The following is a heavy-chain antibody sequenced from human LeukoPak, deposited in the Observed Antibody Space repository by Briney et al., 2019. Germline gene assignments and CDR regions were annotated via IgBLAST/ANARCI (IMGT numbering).Heavy chain of an antibody. CDR2: INPNSGGT. CDR3: ARTPLHYYYDSRRATNWFDP. D-gene: IGHD3-22*01. J-gene: IGHJ5*02. V-gene: IGHV1-2*02. CDR1: GYTFTGYY. Sequence: LWASVKVSCKASGYTFTGYYMHWVRQAPGQGLEWMGWINPNSGGTNYAQTFQGRVTMTRDTSISTAYMELSRLRSDDTAVYYCARTPLHYYYDSRRATNWFDPWGQGTLVTVSS.